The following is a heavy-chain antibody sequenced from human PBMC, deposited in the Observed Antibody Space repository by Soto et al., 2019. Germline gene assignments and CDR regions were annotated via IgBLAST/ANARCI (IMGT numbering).Heavy chain of an antibody. D-gene: IGHD3-10*01. J-gene: IGHJ6*02. CDR2: IYYSGST. CDR1: GGSISSSSYY. Sequence: PSETLSLTCTVSGGSISSSSYYWGWIRQPPGKGLEWIGSIYYSGSTYYNPSLKSRVTISVDTPKNQFSLKLSSVTAADTAVYYCARRVTMVRGVTYYYYYGMDVWGQGTTVTAP. V-gene: IGHV4-39*01. CDR3: ARRVTMVRGVTYYYYYGMDV.